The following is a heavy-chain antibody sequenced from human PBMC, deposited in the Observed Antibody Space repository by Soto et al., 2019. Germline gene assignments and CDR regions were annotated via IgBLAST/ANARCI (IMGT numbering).Heavy chain of an antibody. D-gene: IGHD2-15*01. J-gene: IGHJ6*03. CDR3: ARGGYCSGGSCSTYYYYYMDV. Sequence: SETLSHTCAVYGGSFSGYYWSWIRQPPGKGLEWIGEINHSGSTNYNPSLKSRVTISVDTSKNQFSLKLSSVTAADTAVYYCARGGYCSGGSCSTYYYYYMDVWGKGTTVTVSS. CDR1: GGSFSGYY. V-gene: IGHV4-34*01. CDR2: INHSGST.